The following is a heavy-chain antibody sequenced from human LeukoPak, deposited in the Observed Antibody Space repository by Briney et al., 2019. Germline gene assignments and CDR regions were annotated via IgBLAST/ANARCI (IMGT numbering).Heavy chain of an antibody. Sequence: PGGSLRLSCAASGFTVSNSYMNWVRQAPGKGLKWVSVIYSGGNTYYADSVRGRFIISRDNSENTVYLQMNSLRAEDTAVYFCARPPGLAGHYSYYYGVDVWGQGTTVTVSS. D-gene: IGHD6-19*01. CDR3: ARPPGLAGHYSYYYGVDV. V-gene: IGHV3-66*04. J-gene: IGHJ6*02. CDR1: GFTVSNSY. CDR2: IYSGGNT.